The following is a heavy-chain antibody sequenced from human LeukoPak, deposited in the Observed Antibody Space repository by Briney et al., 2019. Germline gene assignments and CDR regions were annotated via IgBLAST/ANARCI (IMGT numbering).Heavy chain of an antibody. CDR3: AKTTVGYSSGRYPGWPADC. Sequence: PGGSLRLSCAASGFTFNTYAIYWVRQAPGKGLEWVSGICGSGGCTCYADSVKGRFTISRDNSKNTVYLQMNSLTADDTAVYYCAKTTVGYSSGRYPGWPADCWGQGTLVTVSS. V-gene: IGHV3-23*01. D-gene: IGHD2-15*01. CDR2: ICGSGGCT. J-gene: IGHJ4*02. CDR1: GFTFNTYA.